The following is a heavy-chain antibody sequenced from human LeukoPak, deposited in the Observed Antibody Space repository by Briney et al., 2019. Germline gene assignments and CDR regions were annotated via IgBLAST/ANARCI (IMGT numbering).Heavy chain of an antibody. D-gene: IGHD2-15*01. CDR2: INPSVGST. V-gene: IGHV1-46*01. Sequence: ASVKVSCKASGYDFTTNYIHWVRQAPGQGLEWMGTINPSVGSTTYGQRFPARVTMTRDTSTTTVYMDLSSLTSEDTAIYYCAKGYCTGASCYVLDSWGQGTLVTVSS. CDR1: GYDFTTNY. J-gene: IGHJ4*02. CDR3: AKGYCTGASCYVLDS.